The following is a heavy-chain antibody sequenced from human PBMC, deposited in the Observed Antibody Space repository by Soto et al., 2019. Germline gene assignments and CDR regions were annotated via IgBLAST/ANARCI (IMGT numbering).Heavy chain of an antibody. D-gene: IGHD1-26*01. CDR2: ITPEGTEQ. CDR1: GITFNTYA. Sequence: QVQLMESGGGEVQPGRALRLSCAASGITFNTYARHWVRKYPGKGLEWVAVITPEGTEQYYADSVKGRFTIARDNSKNTLYLQMNGLGLEDMSIYHCAKRAILGAQWMAYFDLWGRGTLVTVSS. V-gene: IGHV3-30*18. J-gene: IGHJ2*01. CDR3: AKRAILGAQWMAYFDL.